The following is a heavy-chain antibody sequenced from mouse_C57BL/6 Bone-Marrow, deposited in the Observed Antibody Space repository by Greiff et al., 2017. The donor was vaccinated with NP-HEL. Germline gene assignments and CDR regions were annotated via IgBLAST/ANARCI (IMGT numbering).Heavy chain of an antibody. V-gene: IGHV1-59*01. Sequence: QVQLQQPGAELVRPGTSVKLPCKASGYTFTSYWMHWVKQRPGQGLEWIGVIDPSDSYTNYNQKFKGKATLTVDTSSSTAYMQLSSLTSEDSAVYYCARWSLDYWGQGTTLTVSS. CDR3: ARWSLDY. J-gene: IGHJ2*01. CDR2: IDPSDSYT. CDR1: GYTFTSYW.